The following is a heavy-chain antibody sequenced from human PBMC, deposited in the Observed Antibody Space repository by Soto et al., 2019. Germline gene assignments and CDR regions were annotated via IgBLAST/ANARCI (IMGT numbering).Heavy chain of an antibody. V-gene: IGHV3-30*03. CDR1: GFIFSNNG. CDR3: PIVRVAISALDD. Sequence: QVPLVESGGGVVQPGRSLRLSCVGSGFIFSNNGMHWVRQTPGKGLEWVAFMSYDGSDTFYADSVTGRFTISRDNSKTTLFLHRIELRAEDTAMYYCPIVRVAISALDDWGQGTLVTVAS. CDR2: MSYDGSDT. J-gene: IGHJ4*02. D-gene: IGHD3-10*02.